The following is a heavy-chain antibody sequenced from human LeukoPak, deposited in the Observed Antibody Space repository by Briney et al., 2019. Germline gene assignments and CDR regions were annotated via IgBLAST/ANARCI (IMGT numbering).Heavy chain of an antibody. CDR2: ISGSGGST. D-gene: IGHD3-22*01. CDR3: AREEDYSDTSGHYFFDY. CDR1: GFTFSSFV. V-gene: IGHV3-23*01. Sequence: PGGSLRLSCAASGFTFSSFVMSWVRQAPGKGLEWVPAISGSGGSTYYADSVKGRFTVSRDNSMNTLYLQMNSLRAEDTAVYYCAREEDYSDTSGHYFFDYWGQGTLVTVSS. J-gene: IGHJ4*02.